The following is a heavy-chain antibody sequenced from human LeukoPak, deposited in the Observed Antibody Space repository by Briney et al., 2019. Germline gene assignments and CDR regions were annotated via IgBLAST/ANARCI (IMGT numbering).Heavy chain of an antibody. CDR2: INPNNGVT. D-gene: IGHD2-2*01. Sequence: ASVKVSCKASGYTFTGYYIHWVRQAPGQGLEWMGWINPNNGVTVSAQQFQGRVTMIRDTSISTAYMELSGLRSDDTAVYYCARVPCLTTSCSPINWFDPWGQGTRVTVSS. J-gene: IGHJ5*02. CDR3: ARVPCLTTSCSPINWFDP. CDR1: GYTFTGYY. V-gene: IGHV1-2*02.